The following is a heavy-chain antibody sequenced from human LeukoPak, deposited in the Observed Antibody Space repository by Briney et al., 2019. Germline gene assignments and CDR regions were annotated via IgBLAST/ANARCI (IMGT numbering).Heavy chain of an antibody. CDR2: IKNKGEGGTT. Sequence: PGGSLRLSCADYGYGLTFSNVWMSWVRQAPGKGLEWVGRIKNKGEGGTTDYAAPVKCRFITSRDDSKNTLYLQMNSLKTEDTAVYYCSGGGYGSDYWGQGTLVTVSS. CDR1: GYGLTFSNVW. CDR3: SGGGYGSDY. V-gene: IGHV3-15*01. J-gene: IGHJ4*02. D-gene: IGHD2-15*01.